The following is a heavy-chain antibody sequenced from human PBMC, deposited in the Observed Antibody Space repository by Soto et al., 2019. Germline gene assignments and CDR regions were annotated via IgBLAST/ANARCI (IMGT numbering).Heavy chain of an antibody. J-gene: IGHJ6*02. Sequence: EVQLVESGGGLVQPGGSLRLSCAASGFTFSSYWMHWVRQAPGKGLVWVSRINSDGSSTSYADSVKGRFTISRDNAKNTLYLQMNSLRAEDTAVYYCAREVDIVVVTAILDYYYGMDVWGQGTTVTVSS. D-gene: IGHD2-21*02. CDR1: GFTFSSYW. V-gene: IGHV3-74*01. CDR3: AREVDIVVVTAILDYYYGMDV. CDR2: INSDGSST.